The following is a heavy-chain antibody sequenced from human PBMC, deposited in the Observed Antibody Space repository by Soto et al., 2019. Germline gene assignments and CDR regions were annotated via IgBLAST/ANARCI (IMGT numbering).Heavy chain of an antibody. CDR2: ISWNSGSI. D-gene: IGHD3-3*01. CDR3: AKDTDDFWSGYYEFDY. J-gene: IGHJ4*02. Sequence: GGSLRLSCAASGFTFDDYAMHWVRQAPGKGLEWVSGISWNSGSIGYADSVKGRFTISRDNAKNSLYLQMNSLRAEDTALYYCAKDTDDFWSGYYEFDYWGQGTLVTVSS. V-gene: IGHV3-9*01. CDR1: GFTFDDYA.